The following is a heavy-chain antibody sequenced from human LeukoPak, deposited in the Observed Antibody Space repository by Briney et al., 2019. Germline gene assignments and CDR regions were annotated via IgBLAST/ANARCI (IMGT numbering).Heavy chain of an antibody. CDR1: GYTFTGYY. CDR3: ARVVYSSSGDWFDP. Sequence: ASVKVSCKASGYTFTGYYMHWVRQAPGQRLEWMGWINPNSGGTNYAQKFQGRVTMTRDTSISTAYMELSRLRSDDTAVYYCARVVYSSSGDWFDPWGQGTLVTVSS. D-gene: IGHD6-13*01. CDR2: INPNSGGT. V-gene: IGHV1-2*02. J-gene: IGHJ5*02.